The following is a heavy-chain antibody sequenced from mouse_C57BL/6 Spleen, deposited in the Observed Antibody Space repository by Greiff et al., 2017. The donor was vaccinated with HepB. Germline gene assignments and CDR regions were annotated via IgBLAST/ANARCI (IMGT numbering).Heavy chain of an antibody. Sequence: EVQVVESGGGLVKPGGSLKLSCAASGFTFSSYTMSWVRQTPEKRLEWVATISGGGGNTYYPDSVKGRFTISRDNAKNTLYLQMSSLRSEDTALYYCARSTVVPLHWYFDVWGTGTTVTVSS. CDR3: ARSTVVPLHWYFDV. D-gene: IGHD1-1*01. J-gene: IGHJ1*03. V-gene: IGHV5-9*01. CDR2: ISGGGGNT. CDR1: GFTFSSYT.